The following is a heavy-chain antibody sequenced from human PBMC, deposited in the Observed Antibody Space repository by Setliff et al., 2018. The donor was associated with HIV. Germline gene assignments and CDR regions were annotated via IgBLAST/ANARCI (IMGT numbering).Heavy chain of an antibody. D-gene: IGHD6-13*01. CDR3: AKWASLTASSWDY. CDR2: IGTSAGRS. V-gene: IGHV3-23*01. CDR1: GFTFSSYA. Sequence: SLRLSCAASGFTFSSYAMSWVRQAPGKGLEWVSTIGTSAGRSYYADSVKGRFTISRDNSENTLYLQMNSLRADDTAVYYCAKWASLTASSWDYWGQGTLVTVSS. J-gene: IGHJ4*02.